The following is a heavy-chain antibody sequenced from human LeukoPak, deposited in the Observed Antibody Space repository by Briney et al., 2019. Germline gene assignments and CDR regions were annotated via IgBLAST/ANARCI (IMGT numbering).Heavy chain of an antibody. CDR2: ITHDGGSQ. D-gene: IGHD3-22*01. CDR3: FTGRHYYYDS. CDR1: GLTFSTYP. V-gene: IGHV3-30*01. Sequence: PGTSLRLSCAASGLTFSTYPIHWVRQAPDEGLEWVAVITHDGGSQYYADSAKGRFTISRDNSKNTVFLHMNSLRPEDTAVYYCFTGRHYYYDSWSQGTLVTVSS. J-gene: IGHJ5*01.